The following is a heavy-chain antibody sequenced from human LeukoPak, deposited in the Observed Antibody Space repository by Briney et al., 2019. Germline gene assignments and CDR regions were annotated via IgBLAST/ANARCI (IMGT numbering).Heavy chain of an antibody. Sequence: GRSLRLSCAASGFTFSSYGMHWVRQAPGKGLEWVAVISYDGSNKYYADSVKGRFTISRDNSKNTLYLQMNSLRAEDTAVYYCAKDSGDSSGYFHPTTNQELDYWGQGTLVTVSS. CDR2: ISYDGSNK. J-gene: IGHJ4*02. CDR3: AKDSGDSSGYFHPTTNQELDY. V-gene: IGHV3-30*18. D-gene: IGHD3-22*01. CDR1: GFTFSSYG.